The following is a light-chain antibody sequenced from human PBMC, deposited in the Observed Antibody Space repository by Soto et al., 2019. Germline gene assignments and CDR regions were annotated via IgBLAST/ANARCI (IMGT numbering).Light chain of an antibody. CDR2: DVT. CDR3: SSCTSSNTHVV. V-gene: IGLV2-14*01. J-gene: IGLJ2*01. Sequence: QSALTQPASVSGSPGQSITISCTGTSSDIGGCNYVPWYQQHPGKAPKLIIYDVTNRPSGVSNRFSGSKSANTASLTISGLQTEDEADYYCSSCTSSNTHVVFGGGTKVTVL. CDR1: SSDIGGCNY.